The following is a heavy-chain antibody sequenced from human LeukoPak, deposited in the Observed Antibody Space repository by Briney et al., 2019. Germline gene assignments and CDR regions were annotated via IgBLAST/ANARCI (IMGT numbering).Heavy chain of an antibody. D-gene: IGHD3-3*01. Sequence: GESLRLSCAASGFAFSSHAMTWVRQAPGKGLEWVSSISGSAGKTYYADSVKGRFTISRDSSQKILNLQMNNLRVEDTATYYCARGSTYDFWSGDALDAWGQGTMVTVAS. CDR3: ARGSTYDFWSGDALDA. V-gene: IGHV3-23*01. CDR1: GFAFSSHA. CDR2: ISGSAGKT. J-gene: IGHJ3*01.